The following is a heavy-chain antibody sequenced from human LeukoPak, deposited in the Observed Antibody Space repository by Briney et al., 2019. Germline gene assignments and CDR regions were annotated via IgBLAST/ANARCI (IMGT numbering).Heavy chain of an antibody. CDR1: GYSFTSCY. CDR3: ARGHSLAVAGRQNWFDP. V-gene: IGHV1-46*01. D-gene: IGHD6-19*01. CDR2: FNPTAGST. Sequence: ASVKVSCKASGYSFTSCYMHWVRQAPGQGLEWMGIFNPTAGSTSYAQKFQGRLTVTRDTSTSTVHMELSSLTSDDTAVYYCARGHSLAVAGRQNWFDPWGQGTLVTVSS. J-gene: IGHJ5*02.